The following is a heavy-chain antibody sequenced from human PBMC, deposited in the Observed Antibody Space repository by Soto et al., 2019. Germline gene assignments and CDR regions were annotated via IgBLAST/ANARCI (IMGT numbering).Heavy chain of an antibody. D-gene: IGHD2-15*01. CDR2: IYYSGST. Sequence: QLQLQESGPGLVKPSETLSLTCTVSGGSISSSSYYWGWIRQPPGQGLEWIGSIYYSGSTYYNPSLKSRVTISVDTSKNQFSRKRRSVTAADTAVYYCARFRKHGSGFDYWGQGTLVTVS. J-gene: IGHJ4*02. V-gene: IGHV4-39*01. CDR1: GGSISSSSYY. CDR3: ARFRKHGSGFDY.